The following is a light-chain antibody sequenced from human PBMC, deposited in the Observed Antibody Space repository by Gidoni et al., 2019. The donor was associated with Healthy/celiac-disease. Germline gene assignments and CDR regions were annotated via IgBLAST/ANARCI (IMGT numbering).Light chain of an antibody. J-gene: IGLJ2*01. V-gene: IGLV3-25*03. CDR1: ALPKQY. CDR2: KDS. Sequence: SYELTQPPSVSVSPVQTARITCSGDALPKQYAYWYQQKPGQAPVLVIYKDSERPSGIPERFSGSSSGTTVTLTISGVQAEDEADYYCQSADSSGTYGRVFGGGTKLTVL. CDR3: QSADSSGTYGRV.